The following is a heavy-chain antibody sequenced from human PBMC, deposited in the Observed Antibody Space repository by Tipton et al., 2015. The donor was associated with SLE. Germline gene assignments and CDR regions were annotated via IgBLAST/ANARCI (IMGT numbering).Heavy chain of an antibody. CDR1: GFTFSSYR. D-gene: IGHD1-26*01. CDR2: ISYDGDIK. CDR3: ARDGIYPYYYHYMDV. J-gene: IGHJ6*03. Sequence: SLRLSCAGSGFTFSSYRMHWVRQAPGKGLEWVAVISYDGDIKDYADSVKGRFTISRDNSKNTLYLQMNSLRAEDTAVYYCARDGIYPYYYHYMDVWGKGTTVTVSS. V-gene: IGHV3-30*14.